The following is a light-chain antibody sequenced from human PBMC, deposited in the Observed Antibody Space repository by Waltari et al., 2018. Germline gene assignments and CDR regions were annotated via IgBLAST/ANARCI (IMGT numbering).Light chain of an antibody. J-gene: IGKJ4*01. Sequence: EIVLTQSPATLSLSPGEGATLSCRASQSISIYLGWYHHKPGQAPRLLINDTFNRATGIPARFTGSGSGTDFSLTISSLEPEDFAVYYCQQRVTWPLTFGGGTKVEIK. CDR2: DTF. CDR1: QSISIY. CDR3: QQRVTWPLT. V-gene: IGKV3-11*01.